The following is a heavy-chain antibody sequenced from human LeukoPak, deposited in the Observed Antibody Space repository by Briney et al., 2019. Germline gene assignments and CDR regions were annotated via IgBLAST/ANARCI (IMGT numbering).Heavy chain of an antibody. CDR1: GYTFTGYY. D-gene: IGHD6-19*01. J-gene: IGHJ4*02. V-gene: IGHV1-2*02. CDR2: INPNSGGT. Sequence: ASVKVSCKASGYTFTGYYMHWVRQAPGQGLEWMGWINPNSGGTNYAQKFQGRVTMTRDTSISTAYMELSRLRSDDTAVYYCARDRPQTGYSGGWNHDSGARGTLVTVPP. CDR3: ARDRPQTGYSGGWNHDS.